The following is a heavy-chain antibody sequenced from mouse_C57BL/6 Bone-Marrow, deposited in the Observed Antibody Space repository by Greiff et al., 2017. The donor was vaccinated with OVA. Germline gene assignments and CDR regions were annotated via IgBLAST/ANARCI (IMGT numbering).Heavy chain of an antibody. CDR1: GFSLTSYG. J-gene: IGHJ2*01. D-gene: IGHD1-1*01. CDR2: IWRGGST. V-gene: IGHV2-5*01. Sequence: VKLQESGPGLVQPSQSLSITCTVSGFSLTSYGVHWVRQSPGKGLEWLGVIWRGGSTDYNAAFMSRLSITKDNSKSQVFFKMNSLQADDTAIYYCAKGTTVVAKGYYFDYWGQGTTLTVSS. CDR3: AKGTTVVAKGYYFDY.